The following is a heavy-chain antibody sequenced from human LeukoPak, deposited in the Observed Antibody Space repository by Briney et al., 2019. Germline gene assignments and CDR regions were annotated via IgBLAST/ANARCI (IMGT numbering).Heavy chain of an antibody. CDR1: GFTFSSYS. CDR3: AREGITGTTRGYFDX. CDR2: ISSSSSYI. J-gene: IGHJ4*02. D-gene: IGHD1-7*01. V-gene: IGHV3-21*01. Sequence: PGGSLRLSCAASGFTFSSYSMNWVRQAPGKGLEWVSSISSSSSYIYYADSVKGRFTISRDNAKNSLYLQMNSLRAEDTAVYYCAREGITGTTRGYFDXWGQGTLVTVS.